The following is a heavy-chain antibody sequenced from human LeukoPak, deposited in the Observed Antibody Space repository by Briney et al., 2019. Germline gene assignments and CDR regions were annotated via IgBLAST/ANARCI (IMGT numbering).Heavy chain of an antibody. D-gene: IGHD1-1*01. J-gene: IGHJ6*02. V-gene: IGHV3-30-3*01. CDR2: ISYDGSNK. Sequence: PGGSLRLSCAASGFTFSSYAMHWVRQAPGKGLEWVAVISYDGSNKYYADSVKGRFTISRDNSKNTLYLQMNSLRAEDTAVYYCARDLEPGTYYYYGMDVWGQGTTVTVSS. CDR1: GFTFSSYA. CDR3: ARDLEPGTYYYYGMDV.